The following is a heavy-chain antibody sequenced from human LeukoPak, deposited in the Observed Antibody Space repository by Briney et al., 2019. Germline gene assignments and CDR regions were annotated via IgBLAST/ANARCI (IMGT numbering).Heavy chain of an antibody. Sequence: SETLSLTCTVSGGSIGSGSYYWSWIRQPAGKGLEWIGRIYTSGSTNYNPSLKSRVTISVDTSKNQFSLKLSSVTAADTAVYYCARGWHSSSLHYYYYYMDVWGKGTTVTVSS. CDR3: ARGWHSSSLHYYYYYMDV. CDR1: GGSIGSGSYY. J-gene: IGHJ6*03. V-gene: IGHV4-61*02. D-gene: IGHD6-6*01. CDR2: IYTSGST.